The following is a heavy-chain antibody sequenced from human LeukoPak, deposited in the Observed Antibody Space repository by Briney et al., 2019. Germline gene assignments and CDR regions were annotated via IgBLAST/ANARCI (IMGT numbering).Heavy chain of an antibody. V-gene: IGHV5-51*01. CDR1: GYSFTSYW. D-gene: IGHD3-22*01. Sequence: GESLKISCKGSGYSFTSYWIGWVRQMPGKGLEWMGIIYPGDSDTRYSPSFQGQGTISADKSISTAYLQWSSLKASDTAMYYCARHRRYDSSGCIFDYWGQGTLVTVSS. J-gene: IGHJ4*02. CDR2: IYPGDSDT. CDR3: ARHRRYDSSGCIFDY.